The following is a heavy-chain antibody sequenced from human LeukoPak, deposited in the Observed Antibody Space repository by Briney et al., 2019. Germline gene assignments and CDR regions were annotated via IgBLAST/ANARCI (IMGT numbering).Heavy chain of an antibody. D-gene: IGHD3-16*01. J-gene: IGHJ4*02. Sequence: GGSLRLSCAASGFTFSSYSMNWVRQAPGKGLESVSYISSGSGTIYYADSVKGRFTISRDNAKNSLYLLMNSLRDEDTAVYYCARGAYYSDYWGQGTLVTVSS. CDR3: ARGAYYSDY. V-gene: IGHV3-48*02. CDR2: ISSGSGTI. CDR1: GFTFSSYS.